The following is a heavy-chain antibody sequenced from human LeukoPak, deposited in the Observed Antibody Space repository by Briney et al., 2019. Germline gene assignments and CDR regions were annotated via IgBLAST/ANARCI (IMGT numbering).Heavy chain of an antibody. D-gene: IGHD3-22*01. V-gene: IGHV4-59*01. CDR1: GDSINSYS. CDR2: IHDRGFT. J-gene: IGHJ4*02. Sequence: SETLSLTCTVSGDSINSYSWTWIRQPPGKGLEWIGYIHDRGFTNYSPSLKSRLTISRDTSKNQVSLSLTSVTAADTAVYFFARLCFDYSDGGVSYGGPHLPDWGQGTLVSVSS. CDR3: ARLCFDYSDGGVSYGGPHLPD.